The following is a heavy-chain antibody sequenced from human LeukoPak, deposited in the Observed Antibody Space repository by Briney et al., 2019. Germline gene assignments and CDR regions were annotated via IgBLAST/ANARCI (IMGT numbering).Heavy chain of an antibody. J-gene: IGHJ6*03. Sequence: GGSQRLSCAASGFTFSSYGMHWVRQAPGKGLEWVTLIWYDGSNKYYADSVKGRFTISRDNSKNTLYLQMNSLRAEDTAVYYCARGVEQQLVRGYYHMDVWGKGTTVTVSS. CDR2: IWYDGSNK. D-gene: IGHD6-13*01. CDR3: ARGVEQQLVRGYYHMDV. CDR1: GFTFSSYG. V-gene: IGHV3-33*01.